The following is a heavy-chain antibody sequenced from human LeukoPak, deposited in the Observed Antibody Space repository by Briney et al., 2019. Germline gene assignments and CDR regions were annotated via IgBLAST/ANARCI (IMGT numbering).Heavy chain of an antibody. D-gene: IGHD3-22*01. CDR2: IWYDGSNK. CDR1: GFTFSSYG. V-gene: IGHV3-33*01. CDR3: ASEGYYYDSSGPPATRGATNFDY. J-gene: IGHJ4*02. Sequence: GGSLRLSCAASGFTFSSYGMHWVRQAPGKGLEWVAVIWYDGSNKYYADSVKGRFTISRDNSKNTLYLQMNSLRAEDTAVYYCASEGYYYDSSGPPATRGATNFDYWGQGTLVTVSS.